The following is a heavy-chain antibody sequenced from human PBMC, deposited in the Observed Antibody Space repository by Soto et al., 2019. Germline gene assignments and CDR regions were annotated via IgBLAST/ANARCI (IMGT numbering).Heavy chain of an antibody. D-gene: IGHD2-15*01. V-gene: IGHV1-3*01. CDR1: GYTFTSYA. J-gene: IGHJ4*02. CDR3: ARAIRSGGSIVRYYFDY. Sequence: GASVKVSCKASGYTFTSYAMHWVRQAPGQRLEWMGWINAGNGNTKYSQKFQGRVTITRDTSASTAYMELSSLRSEDTAVYYCARAIRSGGSIVRYYFDYWGQGTLVTVSS. CDR2: INAGNGNT.